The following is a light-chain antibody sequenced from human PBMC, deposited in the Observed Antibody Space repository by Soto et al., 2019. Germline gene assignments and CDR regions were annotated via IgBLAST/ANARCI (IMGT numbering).Light chain of an antibody. J-gene: IGKJ4*01. V-gene: IGKV2-28*01. CDR3: MQALQTPPLT. CDR2: LGS. Sequence: DIVMTQSPLSLPVTPGEPASISCRSSQSLLHSNGYNYLDWYLQKPGQSPHLLIYLGSNRASGVPGRFSGSGSGTDFTLNISRVEAEDVGVYYCMQALQTPPLTCGGGTKVEIK. CDR1: QSLLHSNGYNY.